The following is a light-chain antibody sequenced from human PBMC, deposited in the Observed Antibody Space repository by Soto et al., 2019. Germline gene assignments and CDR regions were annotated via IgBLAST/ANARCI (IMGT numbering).Light chain of an antibody. CDR2: ASS. J-gene: IGKJ4*01. Sequence: AIQMTQFPSSLSASVGDRVTITCRASQDIRSDLGWYQQRPGKAPNLLIYASSSLQSGVPSRFSGSGSGTDFTLTISSLQPEDFATYYCQQFNNYPLTFGGGTKVEIK. V-gene: IGKV1-6*01. CDR3: QQFNNYPLT. CDR1: QDIRSD.